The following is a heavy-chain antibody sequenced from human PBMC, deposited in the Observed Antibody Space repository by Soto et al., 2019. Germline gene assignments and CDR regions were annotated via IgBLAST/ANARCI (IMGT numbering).Heavy chain of an antibody. Sequence: GSLRLSCAGSGFTFSDFYMSWIRQAPGKGLEWVSYISSSGSHTPYADSVKGRFTISRDNAKNSVYLQMNSLRAEDTAVYYCARVGSTSAAGVLDYWGQGTLVTVSS. CDR1: GFTFSDFY. CDR2: ISSSGSHT. CDR3: ARVGSTSAAGVLDY. V-gene: IGHV3-11*06. J-gene: IGHJ4*02. D-gene: IGHD6-13*01.